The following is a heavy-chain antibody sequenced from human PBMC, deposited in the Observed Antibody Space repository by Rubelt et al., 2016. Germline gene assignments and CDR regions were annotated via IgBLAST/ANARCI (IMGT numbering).Heavy chain of an antibody. D-gene: IGHD3-22*01. J-gene: IGHJ4*02. V-gene: IGHV5-10-1*01. CDR2: IDPSDSYT. Sequence: WMGRIDPSDSYTNYSPSFQGHVTISADKSISTAYLQWSSLKASDTAMYYCARHLDSSGYHFDYWGQGTLVTVSS. CDR3: ARHLDSSGYHFDY.